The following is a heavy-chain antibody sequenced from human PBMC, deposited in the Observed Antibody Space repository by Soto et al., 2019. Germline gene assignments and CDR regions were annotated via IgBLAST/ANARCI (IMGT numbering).Heavy chain of an antibody. CDR2: IYYSGST. CDR1: GGSISSSSYY. D-gene: IGHD2-2*01. CDR3: ASPRGDIVVVPAARDAFDI. V-gene: IGHV4-39*01. Sequence: QLQLQESGPGLVKPSETLSLTCTVSGGSISSSSYYWGWIRQPPGKGLEWIGSIYYSGSTYYNPSLKSRVTISVDTSKNQFSLKLSSVTAADTAVYYCASPRGDIVVVPAARDAFDIWGQGTMVTVSS. J-gene: IGHJ3*02.